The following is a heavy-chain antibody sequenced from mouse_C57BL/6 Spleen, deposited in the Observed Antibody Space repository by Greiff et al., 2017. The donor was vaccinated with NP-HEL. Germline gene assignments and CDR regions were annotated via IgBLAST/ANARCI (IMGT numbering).Heavy chain of an antibody. V-gene: IGHV14-2*01. CDR1: GFNIKDYY. J-gene: IGHJ2*01. Sequence: VQLQQSGAELVKPGASVKLSCTASGFNIKDYYMHWVKQRTEQGLEWIGRIDPEDGETKYAPKFQGKATLTADTSSNTAYLQLSSLTSEDTAVYYRASHPISTVVATDDWGKGTTLTVSS. CDR2: IDPEDGET. D-gene: IGHD1-1*01. CDR3: ASHPISTVVATDD.